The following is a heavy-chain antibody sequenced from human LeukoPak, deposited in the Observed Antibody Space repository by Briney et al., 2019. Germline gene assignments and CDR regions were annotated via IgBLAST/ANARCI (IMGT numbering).Heavy chain of an antibody. V-gene: IGHV3-30*18. Sequence: PGRSLRLSCAASGFTFSSYSMHWVRQAPGKGLEWVAVISYDGSNKYYADSVKGRFTISRDNSKNTLYLQMNSLRAEDTAVYYCAKDRDYYGSGSNFDYWGQGTLVTVSS. CDR3: AKDRDYYGSGSNFDY. CDR2: ISYDGSNK. CDR1: GFTFSSYS. J-gene: IGHJ4*02. D-gene: IGHD3-10*01.